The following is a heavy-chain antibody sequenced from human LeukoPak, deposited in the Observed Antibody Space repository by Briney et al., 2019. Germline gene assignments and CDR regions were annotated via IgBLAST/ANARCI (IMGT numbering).Heavy chain of an antibody. Sequence: GGSLRLSCAASGFTFSIYAMSWVRQAPGKGLEWVSAISGSGGSTYYADSVKSRFTISRDNSKNTLYLQMNSLRAEDTAVYYCAKLSSRDYFDYWGQGTLVTASS. CDR2: ISGSGGST. J-gene: IGHJ4*02. CDR1: GFTFSIYA. D-gene: IGHD3-16*02. CDR3: AKLSSRDYFDY. V-gene: IGHV3-23*01.